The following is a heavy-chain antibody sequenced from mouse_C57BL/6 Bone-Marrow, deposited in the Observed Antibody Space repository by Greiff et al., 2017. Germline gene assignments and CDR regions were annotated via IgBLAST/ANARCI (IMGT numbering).Heavy chain of an antibody. J-gene: IGHJ2*01. Sequence: QVQLKESGAELVRPGTSVKVSCKASGYAFTNYLIEWVKQRPGQGLEWIGVINPGSGGTNYNEKFKGKATLTADKSSSTAYMQLSSLTSEDSAVYFCARSGPWDLYYFDDWGQGTTLTVSS. CDR3: ARSGPWDLYYFDD. D-gene: IGHD4-1*01. CDR2: INPGSGGT. V-gene: IGHV1-54*01. CDR1: GYAFTNYL.